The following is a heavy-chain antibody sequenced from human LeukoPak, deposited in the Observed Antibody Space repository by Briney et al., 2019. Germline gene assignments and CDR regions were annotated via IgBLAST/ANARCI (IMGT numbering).Heavy chain of an antibody. J-gene: IGHJ4*02. Sequence: AASVKVSCKASGGTFSSYAISWVRQAPGQGLEWMGRIIPILGIANYAQKFQGRVTITADKSTSTAYMELSSLRSEDTAVYYCAREITGTTGYFDYWGQGTLVTVSS. CDR3: AREITGTTGYFDY. V-gene: IGHV1-69*04. CDR2: IIPILGIA. D-gene: IGHD1-20*01. CDR1: GGTFSSYA.